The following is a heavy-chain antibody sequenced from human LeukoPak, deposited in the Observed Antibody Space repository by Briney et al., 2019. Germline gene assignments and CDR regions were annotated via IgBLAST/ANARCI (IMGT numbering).Heavy chain of an antibody. V-gene: IGHV1-18*01. CDR3: ARDVGRSYDLDY. J-gene: IGHJ4*02. CDR2: ISAYNGNT. CDR1: GYTFTSYG. Sequence: ASVKVSCKASGYTFTSYGISWVRQAPGQGLEWMGWISAYNGNTDYAQSLQGRVTMTIDTSTSTVYMELGSLRSDGTAVYYCARDVGRSYDLDYWGQGTLVTVSS. D-gene: IGHD3-16*01.